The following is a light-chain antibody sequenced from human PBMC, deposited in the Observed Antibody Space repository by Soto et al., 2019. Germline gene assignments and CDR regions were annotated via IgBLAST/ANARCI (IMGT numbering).Light chain of an antibody. CDR1: SSDVGGYNY. CDR3: CSYAGSDNVV. V-gene: IGLV2-11*01. Sequence: QSALTQPRSVSGSPGQSVTISCTGTSSDVGGYNYVSWYQQHPGKAPKLMIYDVSKRPSGVPDRFSGSKSGNMASLTISGLQAEDEADYFCCSYAGSDNVVFGGGTKLTVL. CDR2: DVS. J-gene: IGLJ2*01.